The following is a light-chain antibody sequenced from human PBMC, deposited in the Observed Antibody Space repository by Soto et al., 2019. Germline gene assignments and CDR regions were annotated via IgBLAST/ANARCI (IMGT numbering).Light chain of an antibody. V-gene: IGKV3-15*01. CDR2: GAS. CDR3: QQYNNWPRT. J-gene: IGKJ1*01. CDR1: QSVSSS. Sequence: EIVMTQSPATLSVSPGERATPSCRASQSVSSSLAWYQQKPGQAPRLLIYGASTRATGIPARFSGSGSGTEFTLTISSLQSEDIARYYCQQYNNWPRTFGQGTKVDI.